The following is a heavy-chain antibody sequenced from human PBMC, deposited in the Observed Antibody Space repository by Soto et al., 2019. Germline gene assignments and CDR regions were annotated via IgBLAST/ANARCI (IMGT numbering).Heavy chain of an antibody. CDR2: FHGSGNS. Sequence: SETLSLTCTVSGDSFINFYCIFIRHPPCKGLEWIVYFHGSGNSGYNPSLENRVSIGLGRSANQFSLKLSSVSAADTAIYYCARGTRALITSFFAYWGQGLPVTVSS. CDR1: GDSFINFY. D-gene: IGHD3-3*01. V-gene: IGHV4-59*01. CDR3: ARGTRALITSFFAY. J-gene: IGHJ4*02.